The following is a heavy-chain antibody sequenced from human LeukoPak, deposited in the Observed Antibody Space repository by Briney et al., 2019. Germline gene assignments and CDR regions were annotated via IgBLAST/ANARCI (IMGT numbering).Heavy chain of an antibody. J-gene: IGHJ4*02. V-gene: IGHV1-18*01. CDR2: ISAYNGNT. CDR3: ARDYRGRGSRYFDY. Sequence: ASVKVSCXASGYTFTSYGISWVRQAPGQGLAWMGWISAYNGNTNYAQKLQGRVTMTTDTSTSTAYMELRSLRSDDTAVYYCARDYRGRGSRYFDYWGQGTLVTVSS. D-gene: IGHD3-16*01. CDR1: GYTFTSYG.